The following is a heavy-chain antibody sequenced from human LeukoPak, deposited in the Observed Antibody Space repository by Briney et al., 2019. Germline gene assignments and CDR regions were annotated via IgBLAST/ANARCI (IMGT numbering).Heavy chain of an antibody. J-gene: IGHJ6*02. CDR3: AKYSSSSNYYYGMDV. Sequence: GGSLRLSCAAFEFTFSSYEMTWVRQAPGKGLEWVSYISNSGNTKYFADSVKGRFTVSRDNAERTLYLQMNSLRAEDTAVYYCAKYSSSSNYYYGMDVWGQGTTVTVSS. V-gene: IGHV3-48*03. D-gene: IGHD6-13*01. CDR2: ISNSGNTK. CDR1: EFTFSSYE.